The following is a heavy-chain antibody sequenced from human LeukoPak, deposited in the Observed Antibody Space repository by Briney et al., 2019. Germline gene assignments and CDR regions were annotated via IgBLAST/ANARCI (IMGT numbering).Heavy chain of an antibody. V-gene: IGHV4-59*08. J-gene: IGHJ4*02. CDR1: GGSISSYY. Sequence: PSETLSLTCTVSGGSISSYYWSWIRQPPGAGLEWIAYISDIGSINYNPSLKSRVTISLDTSKNQFSLKLSSVTAADTAAYYCAGHRPRNTVDFWGQGTLVTVSS. CDR3: AGHRPRNTVDF. D-gene: IGHD2/OR15-2a*01. CDR2: ISDIGSI.